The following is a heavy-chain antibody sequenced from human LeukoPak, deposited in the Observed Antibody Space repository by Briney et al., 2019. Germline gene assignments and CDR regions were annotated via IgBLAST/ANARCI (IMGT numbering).Heavy chain of an antibody. CDR3: ARHEYSGSYYGLSWFDP. V-gene: IGHV4-39*01. D-gene: IGHD1-26*01. J-gene: IGHJ5*02. Sequence: SETLSLTCTVSAGSISSSGYYWGWIRQPPGKGLEWIASSYYRGSTYYNPSLQSRVTRSVEPSKNQLSQKLSFLTAGDSAVYYCARHEYSGSYYGLSWFDPWGQGTLVTVSS. CDR2: SYYRGST. CDR1: AGSISSSGYY.